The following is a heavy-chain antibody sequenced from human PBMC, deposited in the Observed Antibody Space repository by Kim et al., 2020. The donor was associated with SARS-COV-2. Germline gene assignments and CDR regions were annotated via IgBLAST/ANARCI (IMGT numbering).Heavy chain of an antibody. D-gene: IGHD1-26*01. CDR3: ARASPWEPLDY. J-gene: IGHJ4*02. CDR2: IRNKANSYTT. Sequence: GGSLRLSCAASGFTFSDHYMDWVRQAPGKGLEWVGRIRNKANSYTTEYAASVKGIFTISRDDSKNSLYLQMNSLKTEDTAVYYCARASPWEPLDYWGQGTLVTVSS. CDR1: GFTFSDHY. V-gene: IGHV3-72*01.